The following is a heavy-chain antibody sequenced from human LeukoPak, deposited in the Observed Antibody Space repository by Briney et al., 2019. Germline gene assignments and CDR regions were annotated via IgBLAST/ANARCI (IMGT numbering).Heavy chain of an antibody. V-gene: IGHV4-59*01. D-gene: IGHD2-15*01. CDR3: AREVGYCSGGSFYSYFDY. Sequence: PSETLSLTCTVSCGSISCYYWSGIRQPPGKGLEWIGYIYYSGSTNYNASLTNRVTISVDTSKNQFSLKLSSVTAVDTAVYYCAREVGYCSGGSFYSYFDYCGQGTLVTVSS. CDR2: IYYSGST. J-gene: IGHJ4*02. CDR1: CGSISCYY.